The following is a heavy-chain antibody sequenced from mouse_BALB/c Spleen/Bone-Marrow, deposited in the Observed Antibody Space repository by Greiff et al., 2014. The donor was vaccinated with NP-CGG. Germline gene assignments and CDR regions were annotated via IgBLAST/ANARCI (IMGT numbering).Heavy chain of an antibody. CDR2: ISPGTGSI. CDR3: NYYGNTFDY. CDR1: GYTFTDHA. D-gene: IGHD1-1*01. Sequence: VKLQESDAELVKPGASVKISCKASGYTFTDHAIHWVKQKPEQGLEWIGYISPGTGSIKYNEKFKDKVTLTADKSSSTAYMQLNSLTSEDSTVYFCNYYGNTFDYWGQGTTLTASS. J-gene: IGHJ2*01. V-gene: IGHV1S53*02.